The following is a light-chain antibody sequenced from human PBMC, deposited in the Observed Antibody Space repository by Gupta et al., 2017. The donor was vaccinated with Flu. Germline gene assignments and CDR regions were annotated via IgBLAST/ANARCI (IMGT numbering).Light chain of an antibody. CDR3: QQDSTYST. V-gene: IGKV1-5*03. Sequence: DIQMTQSPSTLSASVGDSVTITCRASQSISNWLAWYQQKPGKAPNLLIYQASYLGDGVPSRFSGSGSGTDFTLTISSLQPDDFATYYCQQDSTYSTFGQGTKVEIE. J-gene: IGKJ1*01. CDR2: QAS. CDR1: QSISNW.